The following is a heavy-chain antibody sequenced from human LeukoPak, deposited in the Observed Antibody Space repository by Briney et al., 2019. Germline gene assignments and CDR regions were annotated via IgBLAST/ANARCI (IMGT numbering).Heavy chain of an antibody. CDR1: GFTFSGYW. V-gene: IGHV3-7*05. CDR3: ARESESSGWYDY. D-gene: IGHD6-19*01. Sequence: PGGSLRLSCAASGFTFSGYWMTWVRQAPGKGLEWVANIKQDGSEKYYVDSVKGRFTISRDNSKNSLYLQMNSLRSDDTALYYCARESESSGWYDYWGQGTLVTVSS. J-gene: IGHJ4*02. CDR2: IKQDGSEK.